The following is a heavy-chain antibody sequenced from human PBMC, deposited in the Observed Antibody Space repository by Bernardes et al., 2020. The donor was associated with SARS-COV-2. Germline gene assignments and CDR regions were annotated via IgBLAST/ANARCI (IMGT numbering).Heavy chain of an antibody. D-gene: IGHD3-3*01. CDR2: ISVWGGSA. CDR1: GFTFTNYA. Sequence: GVLRLSCAASGFTFTNYAMTWVRQAPGKGLEWVSAISVWGGSAYYADSVKGRFTISRDNSKNTVHLQMNSLRVEDTAVYYCAKDKGDFGVTIAPYAMDVWGQGTTVTVSS. J-gene: IGHJ6*02. V-gene: IGHV3-23*01. CDR3: AKDKGDFGVTIAPYAMDV.